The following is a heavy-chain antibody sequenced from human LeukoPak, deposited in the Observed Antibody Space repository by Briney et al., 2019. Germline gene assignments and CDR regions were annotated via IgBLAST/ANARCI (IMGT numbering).Heavy chain of an antibody. CDR3: AKQNSSGWYNWFDP. J-gene: IGHJ5*02. D-gene: IGHD6-19*01. V-gene: IGHV3-23*01. CDR2: ISGSGGST. Sequence: PGGSLRLSCAASGFTFSSYAMSWVHQVPGKGLEWVSAISGSGGSTYYADSVKGRFTISRDNSKNTLYLQMNSLRAEDTAVYYCAKQNSSGWYNWFDPWGQGTLVTVSS. CDR1: GFTFSSYA.